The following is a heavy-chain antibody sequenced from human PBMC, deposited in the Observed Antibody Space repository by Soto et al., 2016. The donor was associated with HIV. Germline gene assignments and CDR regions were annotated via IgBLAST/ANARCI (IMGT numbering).Heavy chain of an antibody. J-gene: IGHJ4*02. CDR1: GFTFSNFN. CDR2: ISSDSTYK. V-gene: IGHV3-21*01. Sequence: EVHLVQSGGGLVKPGTSLRLSCAASGFTFSNFNMNWVRQAPGKGLEWVSSISSDSTYKYYADSVTGRFTISRDNTKDSLYLQMNNLRAEDTAVYFCEGYSENSGFLQDYWGQGTLVTVSS. D-gene: IGHD3-22*01. CDR3: EGYSENSGFLQDY.